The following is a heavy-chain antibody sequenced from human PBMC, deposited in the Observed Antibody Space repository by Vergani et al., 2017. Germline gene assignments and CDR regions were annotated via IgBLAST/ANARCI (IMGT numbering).Heavy chain of an antibody. Sequence: QVQLVQSGAEVKKPGSSVKVSCKASGGTFSSYTISWVRQAPGQGLEWMGRIIPILGIANYAQKFQGRVTITAYKSTSTAYMELSSLRSEDTAVYYCSRERGRVSQLPSLGFDYWGQGTLVTVSS. CDR3: SRERGRVSQLPSLGFDY. J-gene: IGHJ4*02. V-gene: IGHV1-69*08. CDR2: IIPILGIA. D-gene: IGHD2-2*01. CDR1: GGTFSSYT.